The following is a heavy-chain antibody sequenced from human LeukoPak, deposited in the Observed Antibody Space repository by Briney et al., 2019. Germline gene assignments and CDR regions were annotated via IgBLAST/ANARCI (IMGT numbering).Heavy chain of an antibody. J-gene: IGHJ4*02. CDR1: GFTFSSYS. CDR3: AGLWSGDQNH. Sequence: GGSLRLSCAASGFTFSSYSMNWVRQAPGKVLEWVSSISSSSSYIYYADSVKGRFTIPRVNAKNSLYLQMNSLRAEDTAVYYCAGLWSGDQNHWGQGTLVTVSS. V-gene: IGHV3-21*01. D-gene: IGHD3-10*01. CDR2: ISSSSSYI.